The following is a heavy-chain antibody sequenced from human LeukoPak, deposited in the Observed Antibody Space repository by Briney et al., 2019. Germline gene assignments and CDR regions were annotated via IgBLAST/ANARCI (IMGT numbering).Heavy chain of an antibody. CDR2: IYYSGST. CDR1: GGSISSYY. V-gene: IGHV4-59*01. J-gene: IGHJ4*02. CDR3: ARESSGWYVGFDY. D-gene: IGHD6-19*01. Sequence: KSSETLSLTCTVSGGSISSYYWSWIRQPPGKGLEWIGYIYYSGSTNYNPSLKSRVTISVDTSKNQFSLKLSSVTAADTAVYYCARESSGWYVGFDYWGRGTLVTVSS.